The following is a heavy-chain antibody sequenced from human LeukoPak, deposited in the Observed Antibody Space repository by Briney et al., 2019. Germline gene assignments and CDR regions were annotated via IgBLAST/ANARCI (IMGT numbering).Heavy chain of an antibody. Sequence: PSETLSLTCTVSGGSISSYYWSWIRQPPGKGLEWIGYIYYSGSTNYNPSLKSRVTISVDTSKNQFSLKLSSVTAADTAVYYCARATYYDILTGYLQGDYYYGMDVWGQGTTVTVSS. V-gene: IGHV4-59*01. CDR2: IYYSGST. CDR1: GGSISSYY. J-gene: IGHJ6*02. CDR3: ARATYYDILTGYLQGDYYYGMDV. D-gene: IGHD3-9*01.